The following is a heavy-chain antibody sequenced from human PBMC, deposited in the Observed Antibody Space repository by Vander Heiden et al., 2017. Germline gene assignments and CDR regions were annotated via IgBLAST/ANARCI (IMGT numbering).Heavy chain of an antibody. D-gene: IGHD3-9*01. Sequence: EVQLVESGGGLVQPGGSLRLSCAASEFTFSTYWMHWVRQAPGKGLVWVSRISGDGSSIMYADSAKGRFTISRDNAKNTLSLQMNSLTAEDTAIYYCARGTGSHGSYNLQYWGQGTLVTVSS. V-gene: IGHV3-74*03. CDR1: EFTFSTYW. J-gene: IGHJ4*02. CDR2: ISGDGSSI. CDR3: ARGTGSHGSYNLQY.